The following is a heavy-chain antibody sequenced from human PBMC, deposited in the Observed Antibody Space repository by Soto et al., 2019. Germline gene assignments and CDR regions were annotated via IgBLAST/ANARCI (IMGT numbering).Heavy chain of an antibody. J-gene: IGHJ6*02. CDR2: IWYDGTYK. D-gene: IGHD2-21*01. CDR3: ARADTVIGVRVVDV. CDR1: GFTFSDYG. V-gene: IGHV3-33*01. Sequence: QVRLVESGGGVVQPGRSLRLSCGVSGFTFSDYGMHWVRQAPGKGLEWVAVIWYDGTYKYYADSVKGRFTVSRDNSKNTLYLHMNSLRAEDTAVYYCARADTVIGVRVVDVWGQGTTVTVSS.